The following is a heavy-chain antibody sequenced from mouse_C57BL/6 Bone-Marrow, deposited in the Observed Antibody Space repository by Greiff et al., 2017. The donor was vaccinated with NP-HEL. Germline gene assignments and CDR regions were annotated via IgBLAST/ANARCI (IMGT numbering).Heavy chain of an antibody. D-gene: IGHD4-1*01. CDR1: GYTFTDYN. J-gene: IGHJ1*03. CDR3: ARSKTGSSYWYFDV. Sequence: EVKLQESGPELVKPGASVKMSCKASGYTFTDYNMHWVKQSHGKSLEWIGYINPNNGGTSYNQKFKGKATLTVNKSSSTAYMELRSLTSEDSAVYYCARSKTGSSYWYFDVWGTGTTVTVSS. V-gene: IGHV1-22*01. CDR2: INPNNGGT.